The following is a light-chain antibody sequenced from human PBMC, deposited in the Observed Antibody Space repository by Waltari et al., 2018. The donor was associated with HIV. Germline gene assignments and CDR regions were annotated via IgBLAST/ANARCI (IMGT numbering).Light chain of an antibody. Sequence: QSVPTQPPSASGTPGQRVAISCSGSTSNIVSTSVYWYQQLPGTAPKLLIYKDNQRPSGVPERFSASKSGSSSSLAISGLRSEDEAEYYCATWDDILSGYLFGTGTKVTVL. V-gene: IGLV1-47*01. CDR3: ATWDDILSGYL. CDR2: KDN. CDR1: TSNIVSTS. J-gene: IGLJ1*01.